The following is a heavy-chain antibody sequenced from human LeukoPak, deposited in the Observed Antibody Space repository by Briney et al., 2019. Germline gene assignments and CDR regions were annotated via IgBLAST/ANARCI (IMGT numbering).Heavy chain of an antibody. J-gene: IGHJ4*02. CDR3: ARSPYCDSSTYQDF. Sequence: GGSLRLSCTASGFTFSSYAFHWVRQAPGKGLEWVAIISYDGGFKYYTDSVKGRFTISRDNSKNTLYLQMNSLRAEDTAVYHCARSPYCDSSTYQDFWGQGTLVTVSS. CDR1: GFTFSSYA. V-gene: IGHV3-30-3*01. CDR2: ISYDGGFK. D-gene: IGHD3-22*01.